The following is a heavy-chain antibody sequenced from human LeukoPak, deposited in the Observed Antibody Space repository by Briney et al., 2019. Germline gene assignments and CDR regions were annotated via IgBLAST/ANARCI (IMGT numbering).Heavy chain of an antibody. CDR2: ISSSGGST. CDR3: ARRTAGAKDV. Sequence: GGSLRLSCAASGFPFSSYAMSWVRQAPGKGLEWVSAISSSGGSTDNADSVKGRFTISRDNSKDMLYLQMNSLRAEDTAVYYCARRTAGAKDVWGKGTTVTV. J-gene: IGHJ6*03. D-gene: IGHD6-19*01. CDR1: GFPFSSYA. V-gene: IGHV3-23*01.